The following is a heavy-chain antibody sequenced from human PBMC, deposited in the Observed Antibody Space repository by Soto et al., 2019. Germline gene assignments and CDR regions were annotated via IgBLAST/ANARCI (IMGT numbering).Heavy chain of an antibody. V-gene: IGHV4-4*02. CDR3: EGTRDGSGSIDY. CDR2: IYHSGST. Sequence: SETLSLTCAVSGGSISSSNWWSWVRQPPGKGLEWIAEIYHSGSTNYNPSLKSRVTMSVDRSRDQFSVKLSSVTAADTAVYYCEGTRDGSGSIDYWGQGTLVTVSS. D-gene: IGHD3-10*01. CDR1: GGSISSSNW. J-gene: IGHJ4*02.